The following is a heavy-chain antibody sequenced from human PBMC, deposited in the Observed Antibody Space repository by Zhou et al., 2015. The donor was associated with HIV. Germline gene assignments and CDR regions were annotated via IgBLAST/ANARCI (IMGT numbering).Heavy chain of an antibody. Sequence: QVQLVQSGAEVKKPGSSVKVSCKASGGTFSSYAISWVRQAPGQGLEWMGGIIPIFGTANYAQKFQGRVTITADESTSTAYMELSSLRSEDTAVYYCARGGGGITGTTGWFDPVGPGNPGHRSPQ. D-gene: IGHD1-7*01. CDR2: IIPIFGTA. J-gene: IGHJ5*02. V-gene: IGHV1-69*12. CDR3: ARGGGGITGTTGWFDP. CDR1: GGTFSSYA.